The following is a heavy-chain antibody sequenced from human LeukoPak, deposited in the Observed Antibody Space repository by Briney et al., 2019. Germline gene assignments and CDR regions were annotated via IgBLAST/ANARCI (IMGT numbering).Heavy chain of an antibody. D-gene: IGHD4/OR15-4a*01. CDR3: ARGKSTMATFSKYYYMDV. Sequence: SETLSLTCAVYGGSFSGYYWSWLRQPPGKGLEWIGEINHSGSTTYNPSLKSRVAISVDTSNNHFSLRLNSVTAADTAVYYCARGKSTMATFSKYYYMDVWGKGTTVTVSS. V-gene: IGHV4-34*01. J-gene: IGHJ6*03. CDR1: GGSFSGYY. CDR2: INHSGST.